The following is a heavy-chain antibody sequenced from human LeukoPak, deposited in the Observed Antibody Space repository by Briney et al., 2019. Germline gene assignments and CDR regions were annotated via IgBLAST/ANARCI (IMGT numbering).Heavy chain of an antibody. V-gene: IGHV4-61*02. CDR1: GGSISSGSYY. CDR2: IYTSGST. Sequence: SQTLSLTCTVSGGSISSGSYYWSWIRQPAGKGLEWIGRIYTSGSTNYNPSLKSRVTISVDTSKNQLSLKLSSVTAADTAVYYCARDVSSEVATIFDYWGQGTLVTVSS. CDR3: ARDVSSEVATIFDY. D-gene: IGHD5-12*01. J-gene: IGHJ4*02.